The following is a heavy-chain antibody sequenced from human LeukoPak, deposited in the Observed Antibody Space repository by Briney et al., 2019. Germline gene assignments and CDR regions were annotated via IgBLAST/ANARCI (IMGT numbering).Heavy chain of an antibody. CDR3: ARAPLVAAAGTGNWFDP. Sequence: ASVKVSCKASGYTFTSYGISWVRQAPGQGLEWMGWISAYNGNTNYAQKLQGRVTMTTDTSTSTAYMELRSLRSDDTAVYYCARAPLVAAAGTGNWFDPWGQGTLVTVSS. CDR1: GYTFTSYG. V-gene: IGHV1-18*01. CDR2: ISAYNGNT. D-gene: IGHD6-13*01. J-gene: IGHJ5*02.